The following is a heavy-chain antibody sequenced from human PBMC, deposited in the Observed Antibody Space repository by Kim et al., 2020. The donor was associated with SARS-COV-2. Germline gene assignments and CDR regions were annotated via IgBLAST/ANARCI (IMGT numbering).Heavy chain of an antibody. CDR1: GYTLTELS. CDR3: ATSPATRRCHWFDP. V-gene: IGHV1-24*01. CDR2: FDPEDGET. J-gene: IGHJ5*02. D-gene: IGHD2-15*01. Sequence: ASVKVSCKVSGYTLTELSMHWVRQAPGKGLEWMGGFDPEDGETTYAQKFQGRVTMTEDTSTDTAYMELSSLRSEDTAVYYCATSPATRRCHWFDPWGQGTLVTVSS.